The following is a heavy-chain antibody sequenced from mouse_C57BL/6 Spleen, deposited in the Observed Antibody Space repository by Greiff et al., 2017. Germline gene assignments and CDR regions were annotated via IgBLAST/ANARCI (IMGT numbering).Heavy chain of an antibody. CDR3: ARPYGSSSYYAMDY. J-gene: IGHJ4*01. CDR2: IDPSDSYT. D-gene: IGHD1-1*01. V-gene: IGHV1-69*01. CDR1: GYTFTSYW. Sequence: QVQLQQPGAELVMPGASVKLSCKASGYTFTSYWMHWVKQRPGQGLEWIGEIDPSDSYTNYNQKFKGKSTLNVDKSSSTAYMQLSSLTSEDSAVYYCARPYGSSSYYAMDYWGQGTSVTVSS.